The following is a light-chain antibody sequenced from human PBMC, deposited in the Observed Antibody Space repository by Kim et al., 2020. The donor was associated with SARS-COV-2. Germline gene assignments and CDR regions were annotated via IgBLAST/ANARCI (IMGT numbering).Light chain of an antibody. Sequence: EIVMTQSPATLSVSPWERATLSCRASQSVSSNLVWYQQKPGQAPRLLIYGASARATGVPARFSGSGSGTEFTLTISSLQSEDFAVYYCQQYNNWPRTFGQGTKVDIK. CDR2: GAS. CDR3: QQYNNWPRT. J-gene: IGKJ1*01. V-gene: IGKV3-15*01. CDR1: QSVSSN.